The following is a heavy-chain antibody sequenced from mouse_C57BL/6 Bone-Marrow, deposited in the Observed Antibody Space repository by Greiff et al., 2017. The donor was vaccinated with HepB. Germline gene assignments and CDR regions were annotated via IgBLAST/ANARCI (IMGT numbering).Heavy chain of an antibody. J-gene: IGHJ4*01. CDR3: ARSAYGSSYVFMDY. CDR1: GFNIKNTY. V-gene: IGHV14-3*01. D-gene: IGHD1-1*01. Sequence: EVQRVESVAELVRPGASVKLSCTASGFNIKNTYMHWVKQRPEQGLEWIGRIDPANGNTKYAPKFQGKATITADTSSNTAYLQLSSLTSEDTAIYYCARSAYGSSYVFMDYWGQGTSVTVSS. CDR2: IDPANGNT.